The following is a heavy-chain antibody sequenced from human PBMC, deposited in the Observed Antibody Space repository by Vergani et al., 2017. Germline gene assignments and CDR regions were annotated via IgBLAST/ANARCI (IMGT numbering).Heavy chain of an antibody. D-gene: IGHD1-26*01. CDR1: GFTFSSYS. CDR3: ASSEYSVSDRGGY. CDR2: ISSSSSYI. Sequence: EVQLVESGGGLVKPGGSLRLSCAASGFTFSSYSMNWVRQAPGKGLEWVSSISSSSSYIYYADSVKGRFTISRDNAKNSLYLQMNSLRAEDTAVYYCASSEYSVSDRGGYWGQGTLVTVSS. J-gene: IGHJ4*02. V-gene: IGHV3-21*01.